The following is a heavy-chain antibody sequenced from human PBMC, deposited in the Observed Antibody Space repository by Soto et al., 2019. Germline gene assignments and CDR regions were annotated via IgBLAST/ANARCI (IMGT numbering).Heavy chain of an antibody. D-gene: IGHD3-10*01. V-gene: IGHV3-53*02. CDR1: GFTVSSNY. J-gene: IGHJ3*02. CDR3: ARAGTGRRKYGSGRGDI. Sequence: EVQLVETGGGLIQPGGSLRLSCAASGFTVSSNYMSWVRQAPGKGLEWVSVIYSGGSTYYADSVKGRFTISRDNSKNTLYLQMNSLRAEDTAVYYCARAGTGRRKYGSGRGDIWGQGTMVTVSS. CDR2: IYSGGST.